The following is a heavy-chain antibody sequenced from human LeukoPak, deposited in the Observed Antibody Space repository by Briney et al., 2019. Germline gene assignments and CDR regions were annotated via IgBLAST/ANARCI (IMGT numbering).Heavy chain of an antibody. J-gene: IGHJ4*02. CDR2: IPYDGTNK. CDR1: GFTFISYG. CDR3: AKPTVYQYSSSSLDY. D-gene: IGHD6-6*01. Sequence: GGSLRLSCAASGFTFISYGMHWVRQAPGKGLEWVAFIPYDGTNKYYADSVKGRFTISRDNSKNTLYLQMDSLRPEDTAVYYCAKPTVYQYSSSSLDYWGQGPWSPSPQ. V-gene: IGHV3-30*02.